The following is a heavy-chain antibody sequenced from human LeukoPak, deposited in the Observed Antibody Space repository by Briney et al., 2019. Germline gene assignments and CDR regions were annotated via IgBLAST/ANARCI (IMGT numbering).Heavy chain of an antibody. J-gene: IGHJ4*02. CDR3: ARGQWLTNYYFDY. CDR2: ISGSSTTI. V-gene: IGHV3-11*04. D-gene: IGHD6-19*01. Sequence: PGGSLRLSCAASGFTFSDYYMSWLRQAPGKGLEWVSYISGSSTTIYYADSVEGRFTISRDNAKNSLYLQMNSLRAEDTAVYYCARGQWLTNYYFDYWGQGTLVTVSS. CDR1: GFTFSDYY.